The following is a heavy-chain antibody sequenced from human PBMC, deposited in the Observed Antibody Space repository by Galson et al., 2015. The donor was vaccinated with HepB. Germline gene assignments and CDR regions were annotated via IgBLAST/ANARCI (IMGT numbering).Heavy chain of an antibody. CDR1: GLTFSGYG. CDR2: IRYDGSYK. D-gene: IGHD4-17*01. CDR3: AKEKATYGDYYFFDY. Sequence: SLRLSCAASGLTFSGYGIHWVRQAPGKGLEWVSFIRYDGSYKDYADSVKGRFTVSRDNSKNTLYLQMNSLRLEDTAMYYCAKEKATYGDYYFFDYWGQGTLVTVSS. J-gene: IGHJ4*02. V-gene: IGHV3-30*02.